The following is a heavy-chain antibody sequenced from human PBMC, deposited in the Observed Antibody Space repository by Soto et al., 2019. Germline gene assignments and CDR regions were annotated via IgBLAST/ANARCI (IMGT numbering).Heavy chain of an antibody. CDR3: ARACSSNNCYDVFDY. CDR1: GGSISSYY. CDR2: IYTSGST. V-gene: IGHV4-4*07. D-gene: IGHD2-2*01. Sequence: NPSETLSLTCTVSGGSISSYYWSWIRQPAGKGLEWIGRIYTSGSTNYNPSLKSRVTMSVDTSKNQFSLKLSSVTAADTAVYYCARACSSNNCYDVFDYWGQGTLVTVSS. J-gene: IGHJ4*02.